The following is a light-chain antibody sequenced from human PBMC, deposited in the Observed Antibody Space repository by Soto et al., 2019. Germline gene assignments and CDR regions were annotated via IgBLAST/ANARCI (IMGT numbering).Light chain of an antibody. V-gene: IGKV2-30*01. J-gene: IGKJ1*01. Sequence: DAGMCQSPLSLPVTLGQPACISCRASRSLVKTDGITYLNWFHQRPGQSPRRLINRVSRRDSGVPDRFSGSGSGTDFTLKISRVEAEDVGVYYCMQGTSWPWTFGQGTKGDIK. CDR3: MQGTSWPWT. CDR1: RSLVKTDGITY. CDR2: RVS.